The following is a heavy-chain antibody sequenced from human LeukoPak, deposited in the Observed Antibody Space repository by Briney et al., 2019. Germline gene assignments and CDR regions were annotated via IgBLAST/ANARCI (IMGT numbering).Heavy chain of an antibody. CDR3: ARELGINAFDV. CDR2: IDPNSGVT. Sequence: ASVKVSCKASGYTLTDNHLYWVRQAPGQGPEWMGWIDPNSGVTNFAQNLQGRLTMTRDTSINTAYMELSRLTSDDTAVYYCARELGINAFDVWGQGTMVTVSS. CDR1: GYTLTDNH. J-gene: IGHJ3*01. D-gene: IGHD3-16*01. V-gene: IGHV1-2*02.